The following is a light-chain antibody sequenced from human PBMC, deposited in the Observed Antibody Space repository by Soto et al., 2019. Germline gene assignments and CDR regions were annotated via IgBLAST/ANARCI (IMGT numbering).Light chain of an antibody. Sequence: SYELTQAPSVSVAPGKTARITCEGNNIESKSVHWHQQKTGQAPALVIYYDSDRPSGIPERFSGSNSGDTATLTISRVEAGDEAEYYCQVWDGDSDPVVFGGGTMLTV. CDR1: NIESKS. V-gene: IGLV3-21*04. CDR2: YDS. J-gene: IGLJ2*01. CDR3: QVWDGDSDPVV.